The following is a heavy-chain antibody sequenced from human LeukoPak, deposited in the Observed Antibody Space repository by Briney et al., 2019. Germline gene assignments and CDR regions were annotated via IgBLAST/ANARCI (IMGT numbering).Heavy chain of an antibody. CDR1: GFTFSSYA. D-gene: IGHD6-13*01. Sequence: PGGSLRFSCAASGFTFSSYAMSWVRQAPGKGLEWVSAISGSGDSTNYADSVKGRFAVSRDNSKNTLDLQMSSLRAEDTAVYYCAKREVAAAGLSPPPLFHHWGQGTLVTVSS. CDR2: ISGSGDST. J-gene: IGHJ1*01. CDR3: AKREVAAAGLSPPPLFHH. V-gene: IGHV3-23*01.